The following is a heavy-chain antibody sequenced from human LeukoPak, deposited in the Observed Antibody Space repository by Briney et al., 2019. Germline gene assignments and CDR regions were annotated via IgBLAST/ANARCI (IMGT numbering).Heavy chain of an antibody. CDR3: ARQKSYSSGWYFFDP. J-gene: IGHJ5*02. CDR1: GDSISSYY. CDR2: ISYSGST. V-gene: IGHV4-59*08. D-gene: IGHD6-19*01. Sequence: SETLSLTCTVSGDSISSYYWSWIRQPSGKGLEWIGYISYSGSTHYNPSLKSRVTISVDTSKNHFSLRLTSVTAADTAVYYCARQKSYSSGWYFFDPWGQGTLVTVSS.